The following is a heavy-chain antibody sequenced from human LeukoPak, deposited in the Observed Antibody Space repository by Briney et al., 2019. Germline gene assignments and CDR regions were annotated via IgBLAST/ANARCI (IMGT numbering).Heavy chain of an antibody. CDR2: IYYSGST. Sequence: SETLSLTCTVSGGSNSSSSYYWGWIRQPPGKGLEWIGSIYYSGSTYYNPSLKSRVTISVDTSKNQFSLKLSSVTAADTAVYYCARQKGGSGYDSDAFDIWGQGTMVTVSS. J-gene: IGHJ3*02. CDR1: GGSNSSSSYY. D-gene: IGHD5-12*01. V-gene: IGHV4-39*01. CDR3: ARQKGGSGYDSDAFDI.